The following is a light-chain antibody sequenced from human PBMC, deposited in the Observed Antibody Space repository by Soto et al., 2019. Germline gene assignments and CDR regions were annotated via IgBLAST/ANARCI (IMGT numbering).Light chain of an antibody. J-gene: IGKJ4*01. CDR1: QSVSSY. CDR3: QQYSSYPSLT. Sequence: EIVLTQSPGTLSLSPGERATLSCRASQSVSSYLAWYQQKPGQAPRLLIYGASTRATGIPARFSGSGSGTEFTLTISSLQPDDFATYYCQQYSSYPSLTFGGGTKVDIK. V-gene: IGKV3-15*01. CDR2: GAS.